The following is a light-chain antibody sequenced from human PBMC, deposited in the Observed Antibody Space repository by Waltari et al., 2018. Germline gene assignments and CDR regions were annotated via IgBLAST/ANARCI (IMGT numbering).Light chain of an antibody. CDR3: SSYTSINTLV. CDR2: DVS. V-gene: IGLV2-14*03. Sequence: QSALTPPASVSGSPGQSITISCTGPSSDVGGHQYVSWYQQHPGKAPKLMLYDVSIRPSGVSNRFSGSKSGNTASLTISGLQAEDEADYYCSSYTSINTLVFGGGTKLTVL. CDR1: SSDVGGHQY. J-gene: IGLJ3*02.